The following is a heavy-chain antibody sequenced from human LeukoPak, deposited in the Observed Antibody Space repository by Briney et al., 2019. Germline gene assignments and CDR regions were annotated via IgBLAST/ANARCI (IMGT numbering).Heavy chain of an antibody. Sequence: GRSLRLSCAASGFTFSAFGMHWVRQAPGKGLEWVAVLSFDGSRQYYADAVRGRFIISRDISKNTLFLQMNNLRAEDTAIYYCVKSYGDHYLFEYWGQGTLVTVSS. CDR1: GFTFSAFG. J-gene: IGHJ4*02. V-gene: IGHV3-30*18. CDR2: LSFDGSRQ. D-gene: IGHD4-17*01. CDR3: VKSYGDHYLFEY.